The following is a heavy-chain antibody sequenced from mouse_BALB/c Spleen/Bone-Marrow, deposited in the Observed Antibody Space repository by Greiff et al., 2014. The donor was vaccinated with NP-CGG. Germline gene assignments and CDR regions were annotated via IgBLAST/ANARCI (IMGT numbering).Heavy chain of an antibody. V-gene: IGHV5-6*01. CDR3: ARSYYKITRYFDV. CDR1: GFTFSNYG. CDR2: ISSGGSYT. D-gene: IGHD1-1*01. Sequence: EVQLVESGGDLVKPGGSLKLSCAASGFTFSNYGMSWVRQTPDKRLEWVATISSGGSYTYYPDSMKGRFTISRDNAKYTLYLQISSLKSEDTAMYYYARSYYKITRYFDVWGAGTTLTVSS. J-gene: IGHJ1*01.